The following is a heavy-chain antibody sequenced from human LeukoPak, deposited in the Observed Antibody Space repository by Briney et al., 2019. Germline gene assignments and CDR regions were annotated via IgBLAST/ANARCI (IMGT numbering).Heavy chain of an antibody. Sequence: QTGGSLRLSCAASGFDFSGYWMHWVRQAPGKGLVWISRINSDGSITNYADSVNGRFTISRDNAKNTLYLQMDSLRAEDTAVYYCWVPATAGEADYWGQGTLVTVSS. V-gene: IGHV3-74*01. J-gene: IGHJ4*02. CDR2: INSDGSIT. CDR3: WVPATAGEADY. CDR1: GFDFSGYW. D-gene: IGHD3-16*01.